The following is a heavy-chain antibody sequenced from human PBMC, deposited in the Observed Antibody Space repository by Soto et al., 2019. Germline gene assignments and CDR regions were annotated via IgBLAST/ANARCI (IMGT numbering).Heavy chain of an antibody. Sequence: PSETLSVTCVVAGGSRSDFGWSWIRQPPGMALEWIGEINHLGSINYNPSLKSRVTMSVDTSKNQFSLTLNSVTAADTATYYCARGGISHWAYFYYMDVWDRGTTVTVSS. CDR1: GGSRSDFG. J-gene: IGHJ6*03. D-gene: IGHD2-21*01. CDR3: ARGGISHWAYFYYMDV. V-gene: IGHV4-34*01. CDR2: INHLGSI.